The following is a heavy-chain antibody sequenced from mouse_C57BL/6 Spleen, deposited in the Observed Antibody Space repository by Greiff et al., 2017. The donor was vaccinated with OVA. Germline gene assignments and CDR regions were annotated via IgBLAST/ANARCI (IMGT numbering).Heavy chain of an antibody. V-gene: IGHV1-80*01. CDR2: IYPGDGDT. D-gene: IGHD2-5*01. J-gene: IGHJ2*01. Sequence: VQLQQSGAELVKPGASVKISCKASGYAFSSYWMNWVKQRPGKGLEWIGQIYPGDGDTNYNGKFKGKATLTADKSSSTAYMQLSSLTSEDSAVYFCARSRSNYNFDGWGQGTTLTVSS. CDR1: GYAFSSYW. CDR3: ARSRSNYNFDG.